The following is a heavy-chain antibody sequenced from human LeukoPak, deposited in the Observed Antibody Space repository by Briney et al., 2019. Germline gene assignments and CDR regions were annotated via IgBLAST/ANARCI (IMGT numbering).Heavy chain of an antibody. J-gene: IGHJ4*02. CDR1: GFTFSSYG. D-gene: IGHD4-17*01. Sequence: PGRSPRLSCAASGFTFSSYGMHWVRQAPGKGLEWVAVISYDGSNKYYADSVKGRFTISRDNSKNTLYLQMNSLRAEDTAVYYCAKDHRNGDYDIGYWGQGTLVTVSS. CDR2: ISYDGSNK. CDR3: AKDHRNGDYDIGY. V-gene: IGHV3-30*18.